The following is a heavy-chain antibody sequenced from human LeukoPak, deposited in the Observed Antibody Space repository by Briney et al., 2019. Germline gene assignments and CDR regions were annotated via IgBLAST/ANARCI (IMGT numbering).Heavy chain of an antibody. D-gene: IGHD1-26*01. J-gene: IGHJ4*02. CDR1: GYTFTGYY. V-gene: IGHV1-2*02. Sequence: ASVKVSCKASGYTFTGYYMHWVRQAPGQGLEWMGWINPNSGGTNYAQKFQGRVTMTRDTSISAAYMELSRLRSDDTAVYYCARAPPSGSYSYYFDYWGQGTLVTVSS. CDR2: INPNSGGT. CDR3: ARAPPSGSYSYYFDY.